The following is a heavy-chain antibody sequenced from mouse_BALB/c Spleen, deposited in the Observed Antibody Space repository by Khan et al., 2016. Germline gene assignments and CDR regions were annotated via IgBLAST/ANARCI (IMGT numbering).Heavy chain of an antibody. CDR1: GYAFTNYL. CDR3: ASWFYGNYPPY. V-gene: IGHV1-54*01. Sequence: QVQLQQSGAELVRPGTSVKVSCKASGYAFTNYLIEWVNQRPGQGLEWIGVINPGSGGTDYNEKFKGKATLTADKSSSTVYMQLSSLTSDDSAVYFCASWFYGNYPPYWGQGTLVTVSA. D-gene: IGHD2-1*01. CDR2: INPGSGGT. J-gene: IGHJ3*01.